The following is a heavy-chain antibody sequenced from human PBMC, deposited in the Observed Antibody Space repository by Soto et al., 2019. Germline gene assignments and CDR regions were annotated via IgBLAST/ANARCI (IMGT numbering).Heavy chain of an antibody. V-gene: IGHV3-48*01. J-gene: IGHJ4*02. CDR3: ARAGSGSPFDPYIVGATSLGY. D-gene: IGHD1-26*01. CDR1: GFTFSSYS. Sequence: EVQLVESGGGLVQPGGSLRLSCAASGFTFSSYSMNWVRQAPGKGLEWVSYISSSSSTIYYADSVKGRFTISRDNAKNSLYLQMNSLRAEDTAVYYCARAGSGSPFDPYIVGATSLGYWGQGTLVTVSS. CDR2: ISSSSSTI.